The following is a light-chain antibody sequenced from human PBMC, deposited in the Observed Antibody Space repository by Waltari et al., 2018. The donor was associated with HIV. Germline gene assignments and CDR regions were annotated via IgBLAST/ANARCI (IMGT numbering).Light chain of an antibody. V-gene: IGKV1-39*01. J-gene: IGKJ5*01. Sequence: DTQMTQTPSSLSASVGDRVTITCRASQSINNYLNWYHQKPGRAPKPLFYAASSLQSGVPSMFSGSGSGTDFTLTISSLQPEDFATYYCQQSYSTPRVTFGQGTRLEIK. CDR1: QSINNY. CDR2: AAS. CDR3: QQSYSTPRVT.